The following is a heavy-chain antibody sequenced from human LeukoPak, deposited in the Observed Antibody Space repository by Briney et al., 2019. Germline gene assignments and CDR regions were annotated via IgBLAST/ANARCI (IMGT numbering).Heavy chain of an antibody. CDR3: ARDAYYYDSSGYYYV. CDR2: INPNSGGT. V-gene: IGHV1-2*02. D-gene: IGHD3-22*01. J-gene: IGHJ4*02. Sequence: ASVKVSCKASGYTFTGYYTHWVRQAPGQGLEWMGWINPNSGGTNYAQKFQGRVTMTRDTSISTAYMELSRLRSDDTAVYYCARDAYYYDSSGYYYVWGQGTLVTVSS. CDR1: GYTFTGYY.